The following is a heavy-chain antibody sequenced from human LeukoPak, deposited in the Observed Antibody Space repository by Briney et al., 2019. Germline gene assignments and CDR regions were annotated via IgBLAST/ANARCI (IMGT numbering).Heavy chain of an antibody. V-gene: IGHV7-4-1*02. Sequence: ASVKVSCKASGYTFTGYYMHWVRQAPGQGLEWMGWINTNTGNPTYAQGFTGRFVFSLDTSVSTAYLQISSLKAEDTAVYYCARTPLEVRFDPWGQGTLVTVSS. CDR1: GYTFTGYY. CDR3: ARTPLEVRFDP. CDR2: INTNTGNP. D-gene: IGHD4-11*01. J-gene: IGHJ5*02.